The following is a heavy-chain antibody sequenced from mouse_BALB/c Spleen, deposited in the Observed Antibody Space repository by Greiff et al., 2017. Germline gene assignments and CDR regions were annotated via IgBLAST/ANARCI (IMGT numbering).Heavy chain of an antibody. CDR2: INPSNGGT. Sequence: LVESGAELVKPGASVKLSCKASGYTFTSYYMYWVKQRPGQGLEWIGEINPSNGGTNFNEKFKSKATLTVDKSSSTAYMQLSSLTSEDSAVYYCTRGSNYYAMDYWGQGTSVTVSS. CDR1: GYTFTSYY. CDR3: TRGSNYYAMDY. J-gene: IGHJ4*01. V-gene: IGHV1S81*02.